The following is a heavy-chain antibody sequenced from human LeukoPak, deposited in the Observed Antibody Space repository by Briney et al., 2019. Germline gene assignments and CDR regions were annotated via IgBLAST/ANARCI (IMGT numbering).Heavy chain of an antibody. J-gene: IGHJ4*02. Sequence: GGSLRLSCTASGFPYGSTSMHWVRQAPGKGLEWVSGIQRDGTSPTYADSVKGRFVISRDNAKGSVYLQMNILRAENTAVYYCSRGHYGPDYWGQGTLVTVSS. CDR3: SRGHYGPDY. CDR1: GFPYGSTS. V-gene: IGHV3-74*01. D-gene: IGHD3-16*01. CDR2: IQRDGTSP.